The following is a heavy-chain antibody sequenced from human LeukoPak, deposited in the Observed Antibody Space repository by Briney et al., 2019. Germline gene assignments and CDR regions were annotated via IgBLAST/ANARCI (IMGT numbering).Heavy chain of an antibody. CDR3: ARPREEGTAMGLRAFDI. V-gene: IGHV5-51*01. Sequence: GESLKISCKGSGYSFTTYWIGWVRQVPGKGLEWMGIIYPGDSDVRYSPSFQGQVTILADKSISTAYPQWGSLKASDTAMYYCARPREEGTAMGLRAFDIWGQGTMVTVSS. D-gene: IGHD5-18*01. J-gene: IGHJ3*02. CDR2: IYPGDSDV. CDR1: GYSFTTYW.